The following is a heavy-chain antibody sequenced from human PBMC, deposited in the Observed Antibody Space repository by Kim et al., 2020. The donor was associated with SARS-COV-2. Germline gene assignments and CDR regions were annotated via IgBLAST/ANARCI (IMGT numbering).Heavy chain of an antibody. CDR3: ARSSGYYSNFDY. CDR1: GGSFSGYY. CDR2: INHSGST. Sequence: SETLSLTCAVYGGSFSGYYWSWIRQPPGKGLEWIGEINHSGSTNYNPSLKSRVTISVDTSKNQFSLKLSSVTAADTAVYYCARSSGYYSNFDYWGQGTLVTVSS. V-gene: IGHV4-34*01. J-gene: IGHJ4*02. D-gene: IGHD3-22*01.